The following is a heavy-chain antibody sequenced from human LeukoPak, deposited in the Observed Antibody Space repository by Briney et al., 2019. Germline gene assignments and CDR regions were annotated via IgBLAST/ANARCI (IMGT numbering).Heavy chain of an antibody. CDR3: ARALPEYSGYDFEGDY. V-gene: IGHV3-74*01. CDR2: INSDGSST. J-gene: IGHJ4*02. D-gene: IGHD5-12*01. CDR1: GFTFSSYW. Sequence: GGSLRLSCAASGFTFSSYWMHWVRQAPGKGRVWVSRINSDGSSTSYADSVKGRFTISRDNAKNTLYLQMNSLRAEDTAVYYCARALPEYSGYDFEGDYWGQGTLVTVSS.